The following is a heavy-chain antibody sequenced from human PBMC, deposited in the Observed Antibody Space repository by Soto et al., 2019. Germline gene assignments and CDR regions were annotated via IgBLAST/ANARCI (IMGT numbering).Heavy chain of an antibody. J-gene: IGHJ5*02. D-gene: IGHD3-10*01. CDR2: ISSSSSYT. V-gene: IGHV3-11*06. Sequence: GGSLRLSCAASGFTFSDYYMSWIRQAPGKGLEWVSYISSSSSYTNYADSVKGRFTISRDNAKNSLYLQMNSLRAEDTAVYYCARGSILWSHNWFDPWGQGTLVTVSS. CDR1: GFTFSDYY. CDR3: ARGSILWSHNWFDP.